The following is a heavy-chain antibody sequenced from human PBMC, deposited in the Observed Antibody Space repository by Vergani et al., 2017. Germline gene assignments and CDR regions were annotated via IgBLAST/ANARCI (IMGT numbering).Heavy chain of an antibody. CDR3: AKFCRGSSWYGGSGWGFDY. CDR1: GFTFSSYA. V-gene: IGHV3-23*01. Sequence: EVQLSESGGGLVQPGGSLRLSCAASGFTFSSYAMSWVRQAPGKGLEWVSAISGSGGSTYYADSVKGRFTISRDNSKNTLYLQMNSLRAEDTAVYYCAKFCRGSSWYGGSGWGFDYWGQGTLVTVSS. J-gene: IGHJ4*02. CDR2: ISGSGGST. D-gene: IGHD6-13*01.